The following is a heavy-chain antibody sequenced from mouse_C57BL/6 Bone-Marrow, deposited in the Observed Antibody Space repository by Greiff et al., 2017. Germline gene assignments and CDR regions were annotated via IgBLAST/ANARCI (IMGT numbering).Heavy chain of an antibody. Sequence: VQLKESGAELVKPGASVKISCKASGYAFSSYWMNWVKQRPGKGLEWIGQIYPGDGDTNYNGKFKGKSTLTADKSSSTAYMQLSSLTSEDSAVYFCARRHGPYAMDYWGQGTSVTVSS. CDR3: ARRHGPYAMDY. D-gene: IGHD6-1*01. CDR1: GYAFSSYW. J-gene: IGHJ4*01. CDR2: IYPGDGDT. V-gene: IGHV1-80*01.